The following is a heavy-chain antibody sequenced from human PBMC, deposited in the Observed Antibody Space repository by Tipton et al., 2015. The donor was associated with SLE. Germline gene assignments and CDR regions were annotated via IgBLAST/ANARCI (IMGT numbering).Heavy chain of an antibody. CDR2: VSYLGST. Sequence: TLSLTCSVSGGFIGSSSYYWGWIRQPPGKGLEWIGRVSYLGSTSYNATLESRVTISIDTSKKHFSLKLSSVTAADTAVYYCATSPLTVWGQGTLVTVSS. V-gene: IGHV4-39*07. J-gene: IGHJ4*02. CDR3: ATSPLTV. CDR1: GGFIGSSSYY.